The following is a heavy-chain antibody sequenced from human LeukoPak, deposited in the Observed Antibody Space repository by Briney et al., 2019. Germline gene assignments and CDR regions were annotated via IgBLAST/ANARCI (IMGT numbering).Heavy chain of an antibody. J-gene: IGHJ1*01. Sequence: GGSLRLSCAASGLTFSNYAMNWVRQASGRGLEWVSGITDSGRKTYYADSVKGRFSISRDNSKNTLYLQMNSLRAEDTAVYYCARLIGGDEYFQHWGQGTLVTVSS. CDR3: ARLIGGDEYFQH. CDR2: ITDSGRKT. D-gene: IGHD2/OR15-2a*01. CDR1: GLTFSNYA. V-gene: IGHV3-23*01.